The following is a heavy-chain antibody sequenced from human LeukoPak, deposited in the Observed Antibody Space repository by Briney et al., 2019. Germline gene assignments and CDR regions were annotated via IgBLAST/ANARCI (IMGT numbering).Heavy chain of an antibody. CDR3: ARVGTAMVRLYYFDY. V-gene: IGHV3-21*01. D-gene: IGHD5-18*01. J-gene: IGHJ4*02. CDR1: GFTFSSYS. Sequence: GGSLRLSCAASGFTFSSYSMNWVRQAPGKGLEWVSSISSSSSCIYYADSVKGRFTISRDNVKNSLYLQMNSLRAEDTAVYYCARVGTAMVRLYYFDYWGQGTLVTVSS. CDR2: ISSSSSCI.